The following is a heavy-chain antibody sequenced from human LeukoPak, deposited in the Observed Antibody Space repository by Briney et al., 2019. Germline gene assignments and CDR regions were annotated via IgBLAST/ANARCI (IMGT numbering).Heavy chain of an antibody. Sequence: PSETLSLTCTVSGGSISTSYYWVWIRQPPGKGLEWIGSIYYGGNTYYNPSLKSRVTISVDTSKNQFSLKLSSVTAADTAMYYCAGHMRSGGYNDGFNYFDHWGQGTLVTVSS. CDR3: AGHMRSGGYNDGFNYFDH. D-gene: IGHD3-10*01. V-gene: IGHV4-39*01. J-gene: IGHJ4*02. CDR1: GGSISTSYY. CDR2: IYYGGNT.